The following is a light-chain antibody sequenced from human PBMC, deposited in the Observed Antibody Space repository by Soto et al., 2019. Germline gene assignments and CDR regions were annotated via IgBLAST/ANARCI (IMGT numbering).Light chain of an antibody. CDR2: GAS. CDR1: QSVSSSY. J-gene: IGKJ5*01. CDR3: QQYGSSPRT. Sequence: ESVLTQSPGTLSLSPGEXATLSCRASQSVSSSYLAWYQQKPGQAPRLIIYGASSRATGIPDRFSGSGSGTDFTLTISRLEPEDFAVYYCQQYGSSPRTFGQGTRLEIK. V-gene: IGKV3-20*01.